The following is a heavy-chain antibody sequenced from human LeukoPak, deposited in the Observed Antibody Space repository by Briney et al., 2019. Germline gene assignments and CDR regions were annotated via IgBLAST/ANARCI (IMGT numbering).Heavy chain of an antibody. CDR1: GVTLSNYA. V-gene: IGHV3-23*01. D-gene: IGHD1-26*01. CDR2: ISSSGSGGNT. Sequence: GGSLRLSCVASGVTLSNYAMSWARQAPGKGLEWVSGISSSGSGGNTYYADSVKGRFTISRDSSRNTLFLHMNTLRAEDTAIYYCAEDRTVGASYWYFDLWGRGTLVTVSS. CDR3: AEDRTVGASYWYFDL. J-gene: IGHJ2*01.